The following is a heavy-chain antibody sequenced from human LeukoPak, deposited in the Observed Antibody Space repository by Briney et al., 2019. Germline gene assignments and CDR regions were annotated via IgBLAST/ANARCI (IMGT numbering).Heavy chain of an antibody. CDR1: RGSISSYY. V-gene: IGHV4-59*01. Sequence: PSETLSLTCTVSRGSISSYYWNWIRQPPGKRLEWIGYIYYSGSTNYNPSLKSRVTISVDTSKNQFSLKLSSVTAADTAVYYCAREEVGGLDYWGQGTLVTVSS. CDR3: AREEVGGLDY. D-gene: IGHD3-16*01. J-gene: IGHJ4*02. CDR2: IYYSGST.